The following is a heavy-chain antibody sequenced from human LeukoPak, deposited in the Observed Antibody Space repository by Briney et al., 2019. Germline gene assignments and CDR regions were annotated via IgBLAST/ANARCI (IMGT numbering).Heavy chain of an antibody. V-gene: IGHV1-18*01. Sequence: GASVKVSCKASGYTFTSYCISWVRQAPGQGLEWMGWISAYNGNTNYAQKLQGRVTMTTDTSTSTAYMELRSLRSEDTAVYYCARDLSRNYDFWSGYYTETPNDAFDIWGQGTMVTVSS. J-gene: IGHJ3*02. CDR2: ISAYNGNT. CDR3: ARDLSRNYDFWSGYYTETPNDAFDI. D-gene: IGHD3-3*01. CDR1: GYTFTSYC.